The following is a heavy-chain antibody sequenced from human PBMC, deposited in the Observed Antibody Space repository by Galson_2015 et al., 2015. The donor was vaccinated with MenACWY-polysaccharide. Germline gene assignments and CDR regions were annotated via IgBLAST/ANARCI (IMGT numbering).Heavy chain of an antibody. D-gene: IGHD2-2*01. CDR3: ARVRYSTGKYQFDY. CDR1: GFTFSNYA. Sequence: SLRLSCAASGFTFSNYAMSWVRQAPGTGLEWVSPIGGSGSNTHYADSVKGRFTISRDNSKSTLSLQMNSLRAEDTAVYYCARVRYSTGKYQFDYWGQGTLVAVSS. V-gene: IGHV3-23*01. CDR2: IGGSGSNT. J-gene: IGHJ4*02.